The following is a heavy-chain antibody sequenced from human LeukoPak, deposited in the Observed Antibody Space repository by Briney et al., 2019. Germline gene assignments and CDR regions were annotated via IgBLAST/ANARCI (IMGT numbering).Heavy chain of an antibody. CDR2: IYYSGST. Sequence: SETLSLTCTVSGGSISSSSYNWAWIRQPPGKGLEWIGSIYYSGSTYYNPSLKSRVTISVDTSENQFSLKLTSATAADTAVYYCARGPGTWYYYWGQGTLVTVSS. V-gene: IGHV4-39*01. J-gene: IGHJ4*02. CDR3: ARGPGTWYYY. D-gene: IGHD6-13*01. CDR1: GGSISSSSYN.